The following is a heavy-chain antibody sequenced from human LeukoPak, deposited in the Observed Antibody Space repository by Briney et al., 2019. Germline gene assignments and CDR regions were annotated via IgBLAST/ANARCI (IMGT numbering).Heavy chain of an antibody. CDR3: AREGEVGASDY. CDR2: IYYSGST. CDR1: GGSISSGDYY. Sequence: SQTLSLTCTVSGGSISSGDYYWSWIRQPPGKGLEWIGYIYYSGSTYYNPSLKSRVTISVDTPKNQFSLKLSSVTAADTAVYYCAREGEVGASDYWGQGTLVTVSS. V-gene: IGHV4-30-4*08. J-gene: IGHJ4*02. D-gene: IGHD1-26*01.